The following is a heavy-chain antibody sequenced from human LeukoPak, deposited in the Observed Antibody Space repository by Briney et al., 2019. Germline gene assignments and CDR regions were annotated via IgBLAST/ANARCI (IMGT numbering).Heavy chain of an antibody. V-gene: IGHV4-59*01. J-gene: IGHJ4*02. CDR2: IYYSGST. Sequence: SETLSLTCTVSGGSISGYYWSWIRQPPGKGMEWIGYIYYSGSTQYNPSLKSRVTILVDTSKNQFSLKLTSVTAADTAVYYCARDPYDSSGYYFRDLHYFDYWGQGTLVTVSS. CDR3: ARDPYDSSGYYFRDLHYFDY. D-gene: IGHD3-22*01. CDR1: GGSISGYY.